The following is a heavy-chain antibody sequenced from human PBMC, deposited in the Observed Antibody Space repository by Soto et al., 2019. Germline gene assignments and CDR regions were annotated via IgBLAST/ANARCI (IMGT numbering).Heavy chain of an antibody. CDR3: ARVPGPYGGNSYYFDY. CDR1: GGSISSGGYY. Sequence: PSETLSLTCTVSGGSISSGGYYWSWIRQHPGKGLEWIGYIYYSGSTYYNPSLKSRVTISVDTSKNQFSLKLSSVTAADTAVYYCARVPGPYGGNSYYFDYWGQGTLGTVSS. J-gene: IGHJ4*02. D-gene: IGHD4-17*01. V-gene: IGHV4-31*03. CDR2: IYYSGST.